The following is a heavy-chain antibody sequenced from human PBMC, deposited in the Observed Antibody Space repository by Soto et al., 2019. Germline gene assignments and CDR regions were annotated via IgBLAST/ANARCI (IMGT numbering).Heavy chain of an antibody. CDR3: ARERGGSIVVGLYGMDV. Sequence: QVQLVESGGGVVQPGRSLRLSCAASGFTFSSYGMHWVRQAPGKGLEWVAVIWYDGSKKYYAGSVKGRFIISRENSKNTLYVQMNSLRAEDTAVYYCARERGGSIVVGLYGMDVWGQGTTVTVS. CDR2: IWYDGSKK. D-gene: IGHD2-15*01. J-gene: IGHJ6*02. CDR1: GFTFSSYG. V-gene: IGHV3-33*01.